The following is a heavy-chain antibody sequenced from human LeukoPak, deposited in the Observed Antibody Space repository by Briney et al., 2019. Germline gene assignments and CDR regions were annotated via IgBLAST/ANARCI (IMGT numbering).Heavy chain of an antibody. CDR3: ARGSMTTVTE. CDR2: FYSGGDT. V-gene: IGHV3-53*05. D-gene: IGHD4-17*01. J-gene: IGHJ4*02. Sequence: GGSLRLSCGASGFTVSNSYMSWVRQAPGKGLEWVSVFYSGGDTYYGDSVKGRFSISRDNSKNTLYLQMNSLRAEDTAVYYCARGSMTTVTEWGQGTLVTVSS. CDR1: GFTVSNSY.